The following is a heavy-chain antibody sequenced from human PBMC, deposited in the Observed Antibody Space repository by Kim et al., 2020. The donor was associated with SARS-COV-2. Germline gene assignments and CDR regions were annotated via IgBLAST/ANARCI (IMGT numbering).Heavy chain of an antibody. CDR3: AKVGEFTIFGVVSTFDP. CDR1: GFTFSSYA. J-gene: IGHJ5*02. D-gene: IGHD3-3*01. CDR2: ISGSGGST. Sequence: GGSLRLSCAASGFTFSSYAMSWVRQAPGKGLEWVSAISGSGGSTYYADSVKGRFTISRDNSKNTLYLQMNSLRAEDTAVYYCAKVGEFTIFGVVSTFDPWGQGTLVTVSS. V-gene: IGHV3-23*01.